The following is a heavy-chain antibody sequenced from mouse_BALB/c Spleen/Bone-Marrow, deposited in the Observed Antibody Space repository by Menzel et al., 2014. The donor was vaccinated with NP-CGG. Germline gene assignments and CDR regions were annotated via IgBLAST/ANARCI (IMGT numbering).Heavy chain of an antibody. V-gene: IGHV3-2*02. CDR1: GYSITSDYA. J-gene: IGHJ1*01. CDR3: ARVYYYRYWYFDV. CDR2: ISYSGGT. D-gene: IGHD2-14*01. Sequence: ESGPGLVKPSQSLSLPCTVIGYSITSDYAWNWIRQFPGNKLEWMGYISYSGGTNYNPSLKSRISITRDTSKNLFFLHLNSVTTEDTATYYCARVYYYRYWYFDVWGAGTTVTVSS.